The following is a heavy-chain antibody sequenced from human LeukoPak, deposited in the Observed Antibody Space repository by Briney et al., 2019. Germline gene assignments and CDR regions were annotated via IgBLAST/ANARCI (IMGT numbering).Heavy chain of an antibody. CDR1: GFTFSSYA. J-gene: IGHJ4*02. Sequence: GGSLRLSCAASGFTFSSYAMSWVRQAPGKGLEWVSAINGGGAGTYYAGSVKGRFTISRDNSKNMLYLQMNSLRGEDTAVYYCGKMVTPGNFDYWGQGTLVTVSS. V-gene: IGHV3-23*01. D-gene: IGHD2-8*01. CDR2: INGGGAGT. CDR3: GKMVTPGNFDY.